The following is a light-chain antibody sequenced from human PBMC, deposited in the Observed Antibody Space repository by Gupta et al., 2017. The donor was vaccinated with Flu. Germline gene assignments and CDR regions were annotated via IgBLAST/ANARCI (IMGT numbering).Light chain of an antibody. V-gene: IGKV2-28*01. CDR2: LGS. J-gene: IGKJ4*01. Sequence: EIVMTQSPPSLPVTTGDPASISCRFSQSLHHGNGYNYLDWYLQKPGQAPQLLIFLGSNVASGVPERFSASGSGTEFTLTISRVEAEDFGTYYCMQALQTPFTFGGGTKLEIK. CDR1: QSLHHGNGYNY. CDR3: MQALQTPFT.